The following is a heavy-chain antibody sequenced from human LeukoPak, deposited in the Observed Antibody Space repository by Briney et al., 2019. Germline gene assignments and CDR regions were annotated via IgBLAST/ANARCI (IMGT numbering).Heavy chain of an antibody. J-gene: IGHJ4*02. CDR2: ISSSGSYI. CDR3: ARGGDCGGDCYQIDY. CDR1: GFTFSTYS. Sequence: PGGSLRLSCAASGFTFSTYSMNWVRQAPGKGLEWVSSISSSGSYIYYADSMMGRFTISRDNAKNSLYLQMNGLRVEDTAVYYCARGGDCGGDCYQIDYWGQGTLVTVAS. V-gene: IGHV3-21*01. D-gene: IGHD2-21*02.